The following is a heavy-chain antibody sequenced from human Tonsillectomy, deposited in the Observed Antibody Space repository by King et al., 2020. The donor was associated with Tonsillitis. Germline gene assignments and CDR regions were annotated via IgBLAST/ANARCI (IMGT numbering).Heavy chain of an antibody. J-gene: IGHJ4*02. CDR3: ARAYYYDTSRTPDY. CDR2: ISYDGSNK. V-gene: IGHV3-33*05. CDR1: GFTFSTYG. Sequence: VQLVESGGGVVQPGRSLRLSCAASGFTFSTYGIHWVRQAPGKGLKWVALISYDGSNKYYADPVRGRFTISRDTSKNTVYLQMNSLRAEDTAVYYCARAYYYDTSRTPDYWGQGTLITVSS. D-gene: IGHD3-22*01.